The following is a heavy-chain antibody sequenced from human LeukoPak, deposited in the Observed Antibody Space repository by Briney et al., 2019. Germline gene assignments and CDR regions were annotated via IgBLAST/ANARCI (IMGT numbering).Heavy chain of an antibody. V-gene: IGHV4-4*02. Sequence: SETLSLTCAVSGGSISSSNWWSWVRQPPGKGLEWIGEIYHSGSTNYNPSLKSRVTISVDKSKNQFSLKLSSVTAADTAVYYCARGRGYSYGYRYYYYMDVWGKGTTVTVSS. CDR3: ARGRGYSYGYRYYYYMDV. CDR1: GGSISSSNW. CDR2: IYHSGST. J-gene: IGHJ6*03. D-gene: IGHD5-18*01.